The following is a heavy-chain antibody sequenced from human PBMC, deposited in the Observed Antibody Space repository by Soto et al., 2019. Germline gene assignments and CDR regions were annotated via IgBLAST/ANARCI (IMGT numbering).Heavy chain of an antibody. CDR2: IIPIFGTA. J-gene: IGHJ4*02. CDR3: ARDIVSGSYGADFDY. V-gene: IGHV1-69*01. CDR1: GGTFSSYA. D-gene: IGHD1-26*01. Sequence: QVQLVQSGAEVKKPGSSVKVSCKASGGTFSSYAISWVRQAPGQGLEWMGGIIPIFGTANYAQKFQGRVTSTADESTSTAYMELSSLRSEDTAVYDCARDIVSGSYGADFDYWGQGTLVTVSS.